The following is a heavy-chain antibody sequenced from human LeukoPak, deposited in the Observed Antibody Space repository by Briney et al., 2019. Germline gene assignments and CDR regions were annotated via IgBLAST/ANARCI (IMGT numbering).Heavy chain of an antibody. CDR1: GFTFDDYA. CDR2: ISWNSGSI. CDR3: ANTHGDY. Sequence: GRSLRLSCAASGFTFDDYAMHWVRQAPGKGLEWVSGISWNSGSIGYADSVKGRFTISRDNAKNSLYLQMNSLRAEDTALYYCANTHGDYWGQGTLGTVSS. J-gene: IGHJ4*02. V-gene: IGHV3-9*01.